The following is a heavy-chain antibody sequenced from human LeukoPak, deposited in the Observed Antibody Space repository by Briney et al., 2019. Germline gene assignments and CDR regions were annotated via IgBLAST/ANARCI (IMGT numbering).Heavy chain of an antibody. V-gene: IGHV1-3*04. CDR1: GYTFTTYA. CDR3: ARDLGSGSLHY. Sequence: ASVKVSCKASGYTFTTYAIHWVRQAPGQRLEWLGWINTGNGDTRYSQTFQGRVTITSDTSASTAYMELSSLRSADTAVYYCARDLGSGSLHYWGQGTLVTVSS. CDR2: INTGNGDT. J-gene: IGHJ4*02. D-gene: IGHD1-26*01.